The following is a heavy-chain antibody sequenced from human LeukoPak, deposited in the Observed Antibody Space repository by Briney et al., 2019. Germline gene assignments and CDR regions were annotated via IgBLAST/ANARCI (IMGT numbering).Heavy chain of an antibody. CDR2: ISSDAKTV. V-gene: IGHV3-48*01. Sequence: TGGSLRLSCAASRFNFRFYIMNWVRQAPGKGLEWISYISSDAKTVDYADSVKGRFTISRDNAKNSLYLQMSSLSADDTAVYYCARVGSRYGPPNSWGQGTLVTVSS. CDR3: ARVGSRYGPPNS. D-gene: IGHD5-18*01. CDR1: RFNFRFYI. J-gene: IGHJ4*02.